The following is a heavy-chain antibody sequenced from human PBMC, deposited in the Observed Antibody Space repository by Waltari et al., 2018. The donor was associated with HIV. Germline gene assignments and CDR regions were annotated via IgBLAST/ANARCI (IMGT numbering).Heavy chain of an antibody. Sequence: QVQLQQWGAGLLKPSETLSLTCAVYGGSFSGFYWSWIRQPPGKGLEWIGEITHSGTIKYNPSLQSRLIISVDTSKNQFSLSLGSVTAADTAVYYCARGVFSLVVAGTYFDSWGQGNLATVSS. V-gene: IGHV4-34*02. CDR2: ITHSGTI. CDR1: GGSFSGFY. D-gene: IGHD6-19*01. CDR3: ARGVFSLVVAGTYFDS. J-gene: IGHJ4*02.